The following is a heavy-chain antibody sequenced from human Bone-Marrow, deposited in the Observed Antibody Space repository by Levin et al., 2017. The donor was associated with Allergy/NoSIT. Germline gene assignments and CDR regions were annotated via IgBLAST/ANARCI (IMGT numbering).Heavy chain of an antibody. CDR2: IYYSGST. Sequence: PSETLSLTCTVSGGSISSYYWSWIRQPPGKGLEWIGYIYYSGSTNYNPSLKSRVTISVDTSKNQFSLKLSSVTAADTAVYYCARGPERLELRINYYYGMDAWGQGTTVTVSS. J-gene: IGHJ6*02. CDR3: ARGPERLELRINYYYGMDA. D-gene: IGHD1-7*01. V-gene: IGHV4-59*01. CDR1: GGSISSYY.